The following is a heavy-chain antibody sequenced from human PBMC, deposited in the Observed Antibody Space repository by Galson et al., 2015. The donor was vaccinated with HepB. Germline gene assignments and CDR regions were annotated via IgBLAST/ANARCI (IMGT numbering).Heavy chain of an antibody. CDR1: GFTFSSFA. Sequence: SLRLSCAASGFTFSSFAMTWVRQAPGKGLEWVSAISGNGDSTYYADSVQGRFTISRDNSKNTLYLQMNNLRAEDTALYYCAKDVDTAMALTYTFDYWGQGTLVTVSS. CDR3: AKDVDTAMALTYTFDY. D-gene: IGHD5-18*01. J-gene: IGHJ4*02. V-gene: IGHV3-23*01. CDR2: ISGNGDST.